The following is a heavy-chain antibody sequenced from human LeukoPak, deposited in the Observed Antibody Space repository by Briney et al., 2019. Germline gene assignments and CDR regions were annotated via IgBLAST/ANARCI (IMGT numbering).Heavy chain of an antibody. CDR3: AKALPGSIWLWGAFDI. D-gene: IGHD5-18*01. CDR2: ISGSGGST. J-gene: IGHJ3*02. V-gene: IGHV3-23*01. CDR1: GFTFSSYA. Sequence: PGGSLRLSCAASGFTFSSYAMSWARQAPGKGLEWVSAISGSGGSTYYADSGEGRFTICRVNSKNTMYLQMNSLRAEDTAVYYCAKALPGSIWLWGAFDIWGQGTMVTVSS.